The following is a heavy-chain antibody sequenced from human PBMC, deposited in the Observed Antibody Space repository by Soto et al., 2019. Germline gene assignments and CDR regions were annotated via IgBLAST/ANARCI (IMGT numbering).Heavy chain of an antibody. D-gene: IGHD3-10*01. V-gene: IGHV3-23*01. CDR1: GFTFSSYA. CDR3: AKLTPYYYGSGSNKHFDY. CDR2: ISGSGGST. J-gene: IGHJ4*02. Sequence: GGSLRLSCAASGFTFSSYAMSWVRQAPGKGLEWVSAISGSGGSTYYADSVKGRFTISRDNSKNTLYLQMNSLRAEDTAVYYCAKLTPYYYGSGSNKHFDYWGQGTLVTVS.